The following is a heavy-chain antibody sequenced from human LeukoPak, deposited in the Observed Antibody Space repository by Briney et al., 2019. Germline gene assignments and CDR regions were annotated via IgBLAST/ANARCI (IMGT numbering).Heavy chain of an antibody. D-gene: IGHD6-13*01. CDR3: ARGDGSSSYGMDV. J-gene: IGHJ6*02. CDR1: GFTFSSYW. CDR2: INHNGNVN. V-gene: IGHV3-7*03. Sequence: GGSLRLSCAASGFTFSSYWMNWARQAPGKGLEWVASINHNGNVNYYVDSVKGRFTISRDNAKNSLYLQMSNLRAEDTAVYYCARGDGSSSYGMDVWGQGTTVTVSS.